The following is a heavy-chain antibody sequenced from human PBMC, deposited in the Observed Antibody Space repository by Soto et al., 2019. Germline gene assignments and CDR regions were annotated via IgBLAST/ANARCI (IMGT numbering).Heavy chain of an antibody. V-gene: IGHV3-33*01. Sequence: QVQLVESGGGVVQPGRSLRLSCAASGFTFSTYGIHWVRQAPGRGLEWVAIIWYDGTNEYYADSVKGRFTIFRDNSKNTLYLQMNSLRAEDTGIYYCARSIAVAANYYYGMDVWGQGTTVTVSS. D-gene: IGHD6-19*01. CDR3: ARSIAVAANYYYGMDV. CDR2: IWYDGTNE. CDR1: GFTFSTYG. J-gene: IGHJ6*02.